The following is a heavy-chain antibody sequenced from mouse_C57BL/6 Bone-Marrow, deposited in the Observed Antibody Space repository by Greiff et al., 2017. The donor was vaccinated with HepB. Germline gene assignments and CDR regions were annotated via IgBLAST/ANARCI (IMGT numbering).Heavy chain of an antibody. CDR3: ARDHYYGSSLYAMDY. V-gene: IGHV1-81*01. J-gene: IGHJ4*01. CDR1: GYTFTSYG. Sequence: QVQLKESGAELARPGASVKLSCKASGYTFTSYGISWVKQRTGQGLEWIGEIYPRSGNTYYNEKFKGKATLTADKSSSTAYMELRSLTSEDSAVYFCARDHYYGSSLYAMDYWGQGTSVTVSS. D-gene: IGHD1-1*01. CDR2: IYPRSGNT.